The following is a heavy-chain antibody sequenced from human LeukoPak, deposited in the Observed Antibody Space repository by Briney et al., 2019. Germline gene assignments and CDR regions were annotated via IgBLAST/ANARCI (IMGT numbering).Heavy chain of an antibody. J-gene: IGHJ4*02. V-gene: IGHV3-23*01. Sequence: GGSLRLSCAASGFTFSSSAMSWVRQAPGKGLEWVAAISDTGRLSYCADSVNGRFTISRDNSKNTLSLQMNSLRAADTAVYYCAKSYSSGWYDYWGQGTLVTVSS. CDR3: AKSYSSGWYDY. CDR2: ISDTGRLS. CDR1: GFTFSSSA. D-gene: IGHD6-19*01.